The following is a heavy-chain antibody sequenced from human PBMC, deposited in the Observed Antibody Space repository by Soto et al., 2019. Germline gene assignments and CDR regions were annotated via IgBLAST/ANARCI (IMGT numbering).Heavy chain of an antibody. CDR1: GFTFSDYY. J-gene: IGHJ6*02. Sequence: GGSLRLSCAASGFTFSDYYMSWIRQAPGKGLEWVSYISSSGSTIYYADSVKGRFTISRDNAKNSLYLQMNSLRAEDTAVCYCASPRGDYDYYGMDVWGQGTTVTVSS. V-gene: IGHV3-11*01. CDR2: ISSSGSTI. CDR3: ASPRGDYDYYGMDV.